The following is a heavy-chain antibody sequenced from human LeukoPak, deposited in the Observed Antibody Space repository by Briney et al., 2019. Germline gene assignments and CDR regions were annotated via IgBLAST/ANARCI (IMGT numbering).Heavy chain of an antibody. CDR1: GYTFTGYY. Sequence: ASVKVSCKASGYTFTGYYMHWVRQAPGQGLEWMGWINPNSGGTNYAQRFQGRVTMTRDTSISTAYMELSRLRSDDTAVYYCARATSIAFLFDPWGQGTLVTVSS. D-gene: IGHD6-6*01. CDR2: INPNSGGT. J-gene: IGHJ5*02. V-gene: IGHV1-2*02. CDR3: ARATSIAFLFDP.